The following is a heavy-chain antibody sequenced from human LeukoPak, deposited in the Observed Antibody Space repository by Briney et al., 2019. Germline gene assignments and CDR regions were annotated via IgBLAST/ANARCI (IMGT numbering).Heavy chain of an antibody. J-gene: IGHJ6*03. D-gene: IGHD5-18*01. CDR3: ARVGLQLWLSYYYYYMDV. V-gene: IGHV3-30*03. Sequence: GGSLRLSCAASGFTFSSYWMSWVRQAPGKGLEWVAVISYDGSNKYYADSVKGRFTISRDNAKNSLYLQMNSLRAEDTAVYYCARVGLQLWLSYYYYYMDVWGKGTTVTISS. CDR2: ISYDGSNK. CDR1: GFTFSSYW.